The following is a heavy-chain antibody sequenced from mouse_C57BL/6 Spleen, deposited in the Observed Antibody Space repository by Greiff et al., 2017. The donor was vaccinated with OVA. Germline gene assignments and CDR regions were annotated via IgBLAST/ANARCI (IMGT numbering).Heavy chain of an antibody. CDR3: ARDGDYYGSSYGY. Sequence: EVMLVESGGGLVKPGGSLKLSCAASGFTFSSYAMSWVRQTPEKRLEWVATISDGGSYTYYPANVKGRFTISRDNAKNNLYLQMSHLKSEDTAMYYCARDGDYYGSSYGYWGQGTTLTVSS. V-gene: IGHV5-4*01. CDR2: ISDGGSYT. CDR1: GFTFSSYA. D-gene: IGHD1-1*01. J-gene: IGHJ2*01.